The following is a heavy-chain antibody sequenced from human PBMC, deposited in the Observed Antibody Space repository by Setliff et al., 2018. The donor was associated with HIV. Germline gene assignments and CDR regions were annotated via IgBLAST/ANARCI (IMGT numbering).Heavy chain of an antibody. V-gene: IGHV1-18*01. Sequence: ASVKVSCKASGYTFTSYGISWVRQAPGQGLQWMGWISGYNGNTHYAQKVQGRVTMTTDTSTSTAYMEVRSLTSDDTAVYYCVRDGIIRTTRVFDYWGQGTLVTVSS. CDR1: GYTFTSYG. J-gene: IGHJ4*02. CDR2: ISGYNGNT. D-gene: IGHD3-16*02. CDR3: VRDGIIRTTRVFDY.